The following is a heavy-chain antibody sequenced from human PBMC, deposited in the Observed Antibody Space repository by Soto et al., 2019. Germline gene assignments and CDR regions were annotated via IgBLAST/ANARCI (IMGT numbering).Heavy chain of an antibody. CDR3: ARHYCSGGSCYSGGFDP. CDR1: GASISSYY. Sequence: PSETLSLTCTVSGASISSYYWSWIRQPPGKGLEWIGFIYYSGSTNYNPSLKSRVTISIDTSKNQFSLRLSSVTAADTAVYFCARHYCSGGSCYSGGFDPWGQGTLVTVSS. D-gene: IGHD2-15*01. V-gene: IGHV4-59*08. J-gene: IGHJ5*02. CDR2: IYYSGST.